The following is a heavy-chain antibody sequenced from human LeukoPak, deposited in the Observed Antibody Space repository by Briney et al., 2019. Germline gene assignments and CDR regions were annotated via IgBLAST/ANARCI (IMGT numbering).Heavy chain of an antibody. Sequence: PGGSLRLSCAASGFTFSSYGMHWVRQAPGKGLEWVSFIWYDGNNKYYSDSVKGRFTISRDNSKNTLYLQMNSLRAEDTAVNYCAQEPLQYGSGSYYFDYWGQGTLVTVSS. CDR3: AQEPLQYGSGSYYFDY. D-gene: IGHD3-10*01. CDR2: IWYDGNNK. V-gene: IGHV3-30*02. CDR1: GFTFSSYG. J-gene: IGHJ4*02.